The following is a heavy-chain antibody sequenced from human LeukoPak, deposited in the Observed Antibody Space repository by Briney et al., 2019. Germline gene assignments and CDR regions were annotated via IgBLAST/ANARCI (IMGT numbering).Heavy chain of an antibody. V-gene: IGHV1-69*06. CDR3: ARDGRGYSGYDFRYFDY. CDR1: GGTFSSYV. J-gene: IGHJ4*02. D-gene: IGHD5-12*01. Sequence: AASVKVSYQASGGTFSSYVISWVRQAPGQELEWMGGIIPIFDTTNYAQKFQGRVTITADKSTSTAYMELSSLTSDDTAVYYCARDGRGYSGYDFRYFDYWGQGTLVTVSS. CDR2: IIPIFDTT.